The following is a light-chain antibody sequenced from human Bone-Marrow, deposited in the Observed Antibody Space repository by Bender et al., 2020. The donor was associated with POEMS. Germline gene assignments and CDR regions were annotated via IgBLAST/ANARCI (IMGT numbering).Light chain of an antibody. V-gene: IGLV2-23*02. CDR1: SSDVGAHNF. J-gene: IGLJ3*02. CDR2: DVS. Sequence: QSALTQPASVSGSSGQSITISCTGTSSDVGAHNFVSWYQQHPGKAPKLMVFDVSHRPSGVSNRFSGSKSGNTASLTISGLQPEDEADYFCCSYADSGTLLFGGGTKVTVL. CDR3: CSYADSGTLL.